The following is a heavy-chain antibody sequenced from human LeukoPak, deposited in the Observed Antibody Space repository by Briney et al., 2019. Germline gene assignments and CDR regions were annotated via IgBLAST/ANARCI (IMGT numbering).Heavy chain of an antibody. J-gene: IGHJ3*02. CDR2: ISSSSSYK. CDR1: GFIFDDYA. Sequence: GGSLRLSCAASGFIFDDYAMHWVRQAPGKGLEWVSSISSSSSYKYFADSVKGRFTISRDNAKNTLYLQMNSLRAEDTAVYYCAKVGADDAFDIWGQGTMVTVSS. D-gene: IGHD1-26*01. CDR3: AKVGADDAFDI. V-gene: IGHV3-21*01.